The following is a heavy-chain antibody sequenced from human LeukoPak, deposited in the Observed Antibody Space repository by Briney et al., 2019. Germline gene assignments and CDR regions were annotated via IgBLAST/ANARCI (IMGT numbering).Heavy chain of an antibody. D-gene: IGHD1-26*01. Sequence: ASVKVSCKASGYTFTGYYMHWVRQAPGQGLEWMGRINPNSGGTNYAQKFQGRATMTRDTSISTAYMELSRLRSDDTAVYYCASGGSYSFSGVDYFDYWGQGTLVTVSS. J-gene: IGHJ4*02. V-gene: IGHV1-2*06. CDR3: ASGGSYSFSGVDYFDY. CDR1: GYTFTGYY. CDR2: INPNSGGT.